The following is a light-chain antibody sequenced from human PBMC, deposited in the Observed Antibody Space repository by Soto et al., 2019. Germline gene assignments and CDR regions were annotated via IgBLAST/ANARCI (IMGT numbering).Light chain of an antibody. CDR3: QEYGSATGT. CDR1: QSVKTNY. V-gene: IGKV3-20*01. Sequence: EIVLTQSPGTLSLSPGESSTLSWRATQSVKTNYLAWYRQKPGQAPRLLIYDASSRASGIPDRFSGSGSGTDFTLTISRLETEDFAVYYCQEYGSATGTFGQGTKVDIK. J-gene: IGKJ1*01. CDR2: DAS.